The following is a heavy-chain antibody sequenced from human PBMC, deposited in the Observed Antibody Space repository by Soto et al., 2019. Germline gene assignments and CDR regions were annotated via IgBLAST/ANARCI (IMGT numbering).Heavy chain of an antibody. V-gene: IGHV1-69*06. Sequence: SVKVSCKACGGTFITYTFSWLRQSPVQVRDWMGRIIPIFGTPYYSQNFQGRVTITADKSTSTVYMELSSLRSDDTAVYFCARGLECRGYCLDKPTWFAPWGQGTLVTVSS. CDR2: IIPIFGTP. CDR3: ARGLECRGYCLDKPTWFAP. J-gene: IGHJ5*02. D-gene: IGHD2-15*01. CDR1: GGTFITYT.